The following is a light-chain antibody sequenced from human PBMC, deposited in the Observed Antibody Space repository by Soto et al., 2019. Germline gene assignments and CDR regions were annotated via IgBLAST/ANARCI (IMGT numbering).Light chain of an antibody. CDR2: DAS. CDR3: QQRSNWPLT. CDR1: QSVSSY. J-gene: IGKJ4*01. V-gene: IGKV3-11*01. Sequence: EIVLTQSPATLSLSPGERATLSCRASQSVSSYLAWYQQKRGQAPRLLIYDASNRAPAIPARFSRSGSGTDFTLTISSLEPEDFAVYYWQQRSNWPLTFGGGTKVEIK.